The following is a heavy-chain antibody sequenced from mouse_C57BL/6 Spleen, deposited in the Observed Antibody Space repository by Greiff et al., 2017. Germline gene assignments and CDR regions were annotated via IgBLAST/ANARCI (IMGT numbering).Heavy chain of an antibody. CDR1: GYTFTSYW. J-gene: IGHJ3*01. CDR2: INPSSGYT. CDR3: ARERDPSWFAY. D-gene: IGHD3-3*01. Sequence: QVHVKQSGAELAKPGASVKLSCKASGYTFTSYWMHWVKQRPGQGLEWIGYINPSSGYTKYNQKFKDKATLTADKSSSTAYMQLSSLTYEDAAVYYCARERDPSWFAYWGQGTLVTVSA. V-gene: IGHV1-7*01.